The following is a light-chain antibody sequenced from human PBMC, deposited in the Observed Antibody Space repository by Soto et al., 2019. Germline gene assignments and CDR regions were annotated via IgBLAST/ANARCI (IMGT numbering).Light chain of an antibody. CDR2: GAS. CDR3: QQYNDWPPLT. Sequence: ETVMTQSPGTLSVSPGERATLSCRASQSVSTNLAWYQQKPGQAPRLLIYGASTRATGVPARFSGSGSGTEFTLTISSLQSEDFAVYYCQQYNDWPPLTFGPGTKVDIK. V-gene: IGKV3-15*01. J-gene: IGKJ3*01. CDR1: QSVSTN.